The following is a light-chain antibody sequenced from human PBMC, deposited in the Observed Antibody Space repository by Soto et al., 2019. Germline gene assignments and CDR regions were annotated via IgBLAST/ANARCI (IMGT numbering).Light chain of an antibody. CDR1: QGISKY. V-gene: IGKV1-27*01. CDR3: QKYNSAPLT. J-gene: IGKJ4*01. Sequence: DNLINQSPSSVSASVGDRDTITCRASQGISKYLAWYQQKPGKVPKLLIYAASTLQSGVPSRFSGSGSGTDFTLTISSLQPEDVATDYCQKYNSAPLTFGGGTKVEIK. CDR2: AAS.